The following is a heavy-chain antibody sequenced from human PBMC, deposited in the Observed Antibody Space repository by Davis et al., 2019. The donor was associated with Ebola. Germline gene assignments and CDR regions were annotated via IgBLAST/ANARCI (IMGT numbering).Heavy chain of an antibody. D-gene: IGHD4-17*01. CDR2: ISYDGSNK. CDR3: TRHVPGDFWYFDL. Sequence: GESLKISCAASGFTFSSYDMHWVRQAPGKGLEWVAVISYDGSNKYYGESVQGRFTISRDNSKNTLYLQMNSLRAEDTAMYHCTRHVPGDFWYFDLWGRGTLVTVSS. V-gene: IGHV3-30*04. CDR1: GFTFSSYD. J-gene: IGHJ2*01.